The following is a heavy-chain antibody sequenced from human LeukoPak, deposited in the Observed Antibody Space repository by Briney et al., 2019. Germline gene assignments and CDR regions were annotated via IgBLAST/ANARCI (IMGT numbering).Heavy chain of an antibody. D-gene: IGHD2/OR15-2a*01. J-gene: IGHJ3*02. CDR1: GITLSNYG. Sequence: PGGSLRLSCAVSGITLSNYGMSWVRQAPGKGLEWVAGISGSGGGTHYADSVKGRFTISRDNARNMLFLQMNSLRPEDSAVYYCARDDVSPQAFDIWGQGTMVTVSS. CDR3: ARDDVSPQAFDI. CDR2: ISGSGGGT. V-gene: IGHV3-23*01.